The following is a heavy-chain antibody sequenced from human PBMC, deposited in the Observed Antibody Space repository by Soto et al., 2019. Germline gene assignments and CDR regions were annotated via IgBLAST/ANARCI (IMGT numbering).Heavy chain of an antibody. CDR3: ERGEVRGGTDDAFDL. CDR2: VSYDGSNE. J-gene: IGHJ3*01. D-gene: IGHD1-26*01. V-gene: IGHV3-30-3*01. CDR1: KFTFTDYG. Sequence: GVSLRLSCVGSKFTFTDYGMHWVRQAPGRGLEWVAVVSYDGSNERYVDSVRGRFTISRDNTKNTLHLQMDSLRTEDTAVYYCERGEVRGGTDDAFDLWGQGTMVTVSS.